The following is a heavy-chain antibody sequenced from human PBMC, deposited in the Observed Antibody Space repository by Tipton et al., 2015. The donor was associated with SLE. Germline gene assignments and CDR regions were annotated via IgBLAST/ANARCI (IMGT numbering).Heavy chain of an antibody. CDR3: ARGPHYYDSSGYYSGY. CDR1: GFAFSSYA. CDR2: MYSGGRI. V-gene: IGHV3-23*03. D-gene: IGHD3-22*01. Sequence: SLRLSCKASGFAFSSYAMTWVRQAPGKGLEWVSVMYSGGRIHYGDSVKGRFTISRDNSKSTLYLQMNSLRIDDTAVYYCARGPHYYDSSGYYSGYWGQGTLVTVSS. J-gene: IGHJ4*02.